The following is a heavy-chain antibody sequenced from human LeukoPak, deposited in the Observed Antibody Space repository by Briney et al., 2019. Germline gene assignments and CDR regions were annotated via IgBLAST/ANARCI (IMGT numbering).Heavy chain of an antibody. CDR1: GGSISSSSYY. CDR2: INHSGST. D-gene: IGHD4-17*01. Sequence: SETLSLTCTVSGGSISSSSYYWGWIRQPPGKGLEWIGEINHSGSTNYNPSLKSRVTISVDTSKNQFSLKLSSVTAADTAVYYCAAPTTVTTLDGAWGQGTLVTVSS. V-gene: IGHV4-39*07. CDR3: AAPTTVTTLDGA. J-gene: IGHJ5*02.